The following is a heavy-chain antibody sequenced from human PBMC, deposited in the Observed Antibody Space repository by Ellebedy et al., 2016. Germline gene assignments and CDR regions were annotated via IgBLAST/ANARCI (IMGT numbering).Heavy chain of an antibody. Sequence: GGSLRLSCAASGFTFSNYAMSWVRQGPGKGLEWVSVISGSGGNTYYADSVKGRFTISRDNSKNTLYLQMNSLRAEDTAVYYCARDLTWIQPWTFDYWGQGTLVTVSS. CDR3: ARDLTWIQPWTFDY. J-gene: IGHJ4*02. D-gene: IGHD5-18*01. CDR1: GFTFSNYA. CDR2: ISGSGGNT. V-gene: IGHV3-23*01.